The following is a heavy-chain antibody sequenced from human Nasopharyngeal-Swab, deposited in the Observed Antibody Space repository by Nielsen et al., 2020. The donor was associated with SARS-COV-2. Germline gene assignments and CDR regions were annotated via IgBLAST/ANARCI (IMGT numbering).Heavy chain of an antibody. J-gene: IGHJ6*03. CDR3: ARFGGYYYYYMDV. Sequence: WIRQPPGKGLEWIGYIYYSGSTNYNPSLKSRVTISVDTSKNQFSLKLSSVTAADTAVYYCARFGGYYYYYMDVWSKGTTVTVSS. CDR2: IYYSGST. D-gene: IGHD3-16*01. V-gene: IGHV4-59*01.